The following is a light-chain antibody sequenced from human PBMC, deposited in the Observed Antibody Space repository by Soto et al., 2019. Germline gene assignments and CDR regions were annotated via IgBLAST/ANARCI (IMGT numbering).Light chain of an antibody. V-gene: IGKV1-39*01. Sequence: DIQMTQSPSSLSASIGDRVTITCRASQTVNTYLHWYQQKPGKAPKLLIYAASNLQSGVPSRFSGSGSGTNFTLSLHSLQPEDFETYYCQQGYSNPWTFGQGTKVDIK. CDR2: AAS. J-gene: IGKJ1*01. CDR1: QTVNTY. CDR3: QQGYSNPWT.